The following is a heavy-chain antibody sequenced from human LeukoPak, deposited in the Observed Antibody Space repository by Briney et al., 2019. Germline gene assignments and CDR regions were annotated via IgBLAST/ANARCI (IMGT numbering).Heavy chain of an antibody. D-gene: IGHD1-14*01. CDR3: ARDHFVTAAGIYYYYYYMDV. Sequence: APVKVSCKASGYTFTSYGISWVRQAPGQGLEWMGWISAYNGNTNYAQKLQGRVTMTTDTSTSTAYMELRSLRSDDTAVYYCARDHFVTAAGIYYYYYYMDVWGKGTTVTVSS. CDR1: GYTFTSYG. J-gene: IGHJ6*03. CDR2: ISAYNGNT. V-gene: IGHV1-18*01.